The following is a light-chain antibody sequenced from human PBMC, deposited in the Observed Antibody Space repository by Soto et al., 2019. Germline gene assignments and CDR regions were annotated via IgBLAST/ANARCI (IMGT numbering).Light chain of an antibody. CDR2: DAS. Sequence: DIQMTQSPSSLSASVGHRVTITCQASQDISNYLNWYQQKPGKAPKLLIYDASNLETGVPSRFSGSGSGTDFTFSISSLQPEDIATYYCQQYDNLALTFGGGTKVEIK. CDR1: QDISNY. J-gene: IGKJ4*01. CDR3: QQYDNLALT. V-gene: IGKV1-33*01.